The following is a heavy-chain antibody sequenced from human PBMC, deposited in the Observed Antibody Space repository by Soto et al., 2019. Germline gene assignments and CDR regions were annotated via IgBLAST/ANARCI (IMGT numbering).Heavy chain of an antibody. CDR2: ISAYNGNT. D-gene: IGHD3-16*01. J-gene: IGHJ4*02. CDR3: ASGGTPIDY. CDR1: GYTFTNFG. V-gene: IGHV1-18*01. Sequence: QVQLVQSGAEVKKPGASVKVSCKASGYTFTNFGISWVRQAPGQGLEWMGWISAYNGNTNYAQNFQGRVTMTTDTSTGPASLELRSLRSDDTAVYDCASGGTPIDYWGQGTLVTVSS.